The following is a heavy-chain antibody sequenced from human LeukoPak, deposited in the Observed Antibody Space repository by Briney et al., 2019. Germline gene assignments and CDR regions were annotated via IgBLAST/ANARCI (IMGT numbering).Heavy chain of an antibody. Sequence: GASLRLPCAASGFTFSSYAMSWVRQAPGKGLEWVSAISGSGGSTYYADSVKGRFTISRDNSKNTLYLQMNSLRAEDTAVYYCAKPRASSWYSDYWGQGTLVTVSS. J-gene: IGHJ4*02. V-gene: IGHV3-23*01. CDR1: GFTFSSYA. CDR3: AKPRASSWYSDY. D-gene: IGHD6-13*01. CDR2: ISGSGGST.